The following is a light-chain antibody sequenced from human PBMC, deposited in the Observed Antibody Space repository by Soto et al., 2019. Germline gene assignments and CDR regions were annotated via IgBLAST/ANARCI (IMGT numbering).Light chain of an antibody. Sequence: DMPMTQSPTTLSASVGDRVTITCRASQNIRSWLAWYQQKPGKAPKVLIYDASTLESGVPSRFSGSGFGTEFTLTISSLQPDDFATYYCHHYTGYFGQGTKLEIK. CDR2: DAS. J-gene: IGKJ2*01. V-gene: IGKV1-5*01. CDR3: HHYTGY. CDR1: QNIRSW.